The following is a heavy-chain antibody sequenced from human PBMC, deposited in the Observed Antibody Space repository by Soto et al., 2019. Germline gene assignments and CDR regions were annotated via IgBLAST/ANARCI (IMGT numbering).Heavy chain of an antibody. J-gene: IGHJ4*02. CDR3: AKDIFSLVVPEVFDY. D-gene: IGHD2-15*01. V-gene: IGHV3-30*18. Sequence: QVQLVESGGGVVQPGRSLRLSCAASGFTFSSYGMHWVRQAPGKGLEWVAVISYDGSNKYYADSVKGRFNISRDNSKNTLYLQMNSLRAEDTAVYYCAKDIFSLVVPEVFDYWGQGTLVTVSS. CDR2: ISYDGSNK. CDR1: GFTFSSYG.